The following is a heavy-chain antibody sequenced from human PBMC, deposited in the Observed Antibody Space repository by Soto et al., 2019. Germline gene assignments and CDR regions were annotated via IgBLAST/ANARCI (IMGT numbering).Heavy chain of an antibody. CDR3: ARDDGLGLAPYYGMDV. D-gene: IGHD3-10*01. J-gene: IGHJ6*02. V-gene: IGHV3-48*03. CDR1: GFTFSSYE. CDR2: ISSSGSTI. Sequence: LRLSCAASGFTFSSYEMNWVRQAPGKGLEWVSYISSSGSTIFYADSVKGRFTISRDNAKNSLYLQMNSLRAEDTAVYYCARDDGLGLAPYYGMDVWGQGTTVTVSS.